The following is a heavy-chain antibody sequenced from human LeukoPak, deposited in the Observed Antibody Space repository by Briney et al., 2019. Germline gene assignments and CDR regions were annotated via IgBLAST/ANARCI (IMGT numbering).Heavy chain of an antibody. V-gene: IGHV3-48*03. Sequence: GGSLRLSCAASGFTFSGSAMSWVRQAPGKGLEWVSYITGSGDIKNYADSVKGRFAISRDNAKNSLFLQMNSLRAEDTALYYCARETAGTSDFWGQGTLVTVSS. D-gene: IGHD2-21*02. CDR1: GFTFSGSA. J-gene: IGHJ4*02. CDR2: ITGSGDIK. CDR3: ARETAGTSDF.